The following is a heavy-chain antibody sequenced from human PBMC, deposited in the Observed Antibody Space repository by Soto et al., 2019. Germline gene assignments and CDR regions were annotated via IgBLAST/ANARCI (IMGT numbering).Heavy chain of an antibody. J-gene: IGHJ3*01. CDR3: ASRGGNYESGGQRVDV. CDR1: GFTFSNYA. V-gene: IGHV3-48*02. Sequence: EVQLTESGGGLVQPGGSLRLSCTASGFTFSNYAMNWVRQAPGKGLEWVSYISSSSTTIYYADSVKGRFTISRDNAKNSLYLQMTSLREEDTAMYYCASRGGNYESGGQRVDVWGAGTEVTVSS. CDR2: ISSSSTTI. D-gene: IGHD3-22*01.